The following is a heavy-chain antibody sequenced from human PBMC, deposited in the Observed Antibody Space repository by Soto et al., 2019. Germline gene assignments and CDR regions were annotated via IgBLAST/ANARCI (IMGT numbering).Heavy chain of an antibody. CDR3: ARDQSGPQYFDL. J-gene: IGHJ2*01. CDR1: GGAVSGSY. V-gene: IGHV4-59*02. Sequence: QVQLQESGPGLVKPSETLSLTCTVSGGAVSGSYWSWPRQPPGKGLEWIGYTYHSGSGKYNPSLKSRITMSVDTSKNQFSLNLSSVTAADTAVYYWARDQSGPQYFDLWGRGTLVIVSS. D-gene: IGHD1-26*01. CDR2: TYHSGSG.